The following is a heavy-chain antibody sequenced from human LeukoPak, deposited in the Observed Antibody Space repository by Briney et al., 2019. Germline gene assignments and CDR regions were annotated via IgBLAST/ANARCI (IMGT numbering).Heavy chain of an antibody. Sequence: ASVKVSCKASGYTFTGYYMHWVRQAPGQGLEWMGWINPNSGGTNYAQKFQGRVTITADKSTSTAYMELSSLRSEDTAVYYCARAFSGYYYGSGSYDYWGQGTLVTVSS. D-gene: IGHD3-10*01. J-gene: IGHJ4*02. CDR1: GYTFTGYY. CDR2: INPNSGGT. CDR3: ARAFSGYYYGSGSYDY. V-gene: IGHV1-2*02.